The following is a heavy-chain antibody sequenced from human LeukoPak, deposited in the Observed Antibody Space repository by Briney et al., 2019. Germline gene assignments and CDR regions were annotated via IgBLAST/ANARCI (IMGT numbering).Heavy chain of an antibody. D-gene: IGHD2-2*01. CDR1: GFTFSSDA. CDR3: AKYCSSTSCYYNWFDP. Sequence: PGGSLRLSCAASGFTFSSDAMSWVRQAPGKGLEWVSAISGSGGSTYYADSVKGRFTISRDNSKNTLYLQMNSLRAEDTAVYYCAKYCSSTSCYYNWFDPWGQGTLVTVSS. J-gene: IGHJ5*02. CDR2: ISGSGGST. V-gene: IGHV3-23*01.